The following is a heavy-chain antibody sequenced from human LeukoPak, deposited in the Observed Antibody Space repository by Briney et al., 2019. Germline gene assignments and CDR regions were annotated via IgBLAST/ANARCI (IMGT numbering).Heavy chain of an antibody. V-gene: IGHV3-7*03. CDR2: IKQDGSEK. CDR1: GFTFSSYW. CDR3: AKGRDYFDY. Sequence: PGGSLRLSCAASGFTFSSYWMSWVRQAPGKGLEWVANIKQDGSEKYYVDSVKGRFTISRDNSKNTLYLQMNSLRAEDTAVYYCAKGRDYFDYWGQGTLVTVSS. J-gene: IGHJ4*02.